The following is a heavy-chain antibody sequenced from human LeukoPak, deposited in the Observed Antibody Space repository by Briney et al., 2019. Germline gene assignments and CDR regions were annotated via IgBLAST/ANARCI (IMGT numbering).Heavy chain of an antibody. CDR3: ARSPSLPILWDGWFVP. CDR1: GGTFSSYA. J-gene: IGHJ5*02. Sequence: SVKVSCKASGGTFSSYAISWVRQSPGQGLEWMGGIIPIFGTANYAQKFQGRVTITTDESTSTAYMELSSLRSEDTAVYYCARSPSLPILWDGWFVPWGQGTLVTLSS. D-gene: IGHD2/OR15-2a*01. CDR2: IIPIFGTA. V-gene: IGHV1-69*05.